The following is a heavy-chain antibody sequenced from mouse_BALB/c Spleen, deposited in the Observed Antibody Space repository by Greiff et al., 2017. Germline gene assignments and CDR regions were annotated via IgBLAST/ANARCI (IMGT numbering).Heavy chain of an antibody. Sequence: EVMLVESGGGLVQPGGSLRLSCATSGFTFTDYYMSWVRQPPGKALEWLGFIRNKANGYTTEYSASVKGRFTISRDNSQSILYLQMNTLRAEDSATYYCARGVSWFAYWGQGTLVTVSA. J-gene: IGHJ3*01. CDR3: ARGVSWFAY. V-gene: IGHV7-3*02. CDR2: IRNKANGYTT. CDR1: GFTFTDYY.